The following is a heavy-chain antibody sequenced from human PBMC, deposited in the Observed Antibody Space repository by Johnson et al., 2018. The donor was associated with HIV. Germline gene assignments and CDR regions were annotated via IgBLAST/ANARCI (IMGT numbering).Heavy chain of an antibody. CDR3: ARVGANFDAFDI. D-gene: IGHD4/OR15-4a*01. CDR1: GFTVSSNY. V-gene: IGHV3-66*01. Sequence: MLLVESGGGLVQPGGSLRLSCAASGFTVSSNYMSWVRQAPGKGLEWVSVIYSGDTTYYADSVKDRFTISGDNSKNTLYLQMNSLRAEDTAVYYCARVGANFDAFDIWGQGTMVTVSS. J-gene: IGHJ3*02. CDR2: IYSGDTT.